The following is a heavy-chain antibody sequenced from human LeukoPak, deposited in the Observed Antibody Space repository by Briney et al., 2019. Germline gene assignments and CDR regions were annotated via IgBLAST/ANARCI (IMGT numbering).Heavy chain of an antibody. J-gene: IGHJ1*01. D-gene: IGHD3-22*01. CDR2: IKSDGST. V-gene: IGHV3-74*01. Sequence: GGSLRLSCAASGFTFSSYWMHWVRQAAGKGLVWVSRIKSDGSTNYADSVKGRFTISRDNAKNTLSLQMSSLRAEDTGVYYCARAPSEIGGYYPEYFRHWGQGTLVTVSS. CDR3: ARAPSEIGGYYPEYFRH. CDR1: GFTFSSYW.